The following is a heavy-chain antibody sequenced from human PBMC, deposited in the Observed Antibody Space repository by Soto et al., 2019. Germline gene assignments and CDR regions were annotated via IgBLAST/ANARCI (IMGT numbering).Heavy chain of an antibody. D-gene: IGHD2-15*01. CDR3: ASGGLSVFDAFDI. Sequence: EVQLVESGGGLVQPGGSLRLSCAASGFTFSDHYMDWVRQAPGKGLEWVGRTRNKANSYTTEYAASVKGRFTISRDDSKNALYLQMNSLKTEDTAVYYCASGGLSVFDAFDIWGQGTMVTVSS. CDR1: GFTFSDHY. J-gene: IGHJ3*02. CDR2: TRNKANSYTT. V-gene: IGHV3-72*01.